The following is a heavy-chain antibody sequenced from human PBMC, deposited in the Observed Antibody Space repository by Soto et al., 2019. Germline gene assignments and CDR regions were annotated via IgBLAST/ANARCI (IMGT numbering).Heavy chain of an antibody. CDR3: ARLPSRHLVDY. CDR1: GSSISSSGYY. D-gene: IGHD3-3*02. J-gene: IGHJ4*02. CDR2: MYYGVST. V-gene: IGHV4-39*01. Sequence: QLQVQESGPGLVKPSETLSLTCTVSGSSISSSGYYWGWIRQPPGKGLEWIGSMYYGVSTYCNPSLKSRVTVSVDASKNQFSLILSSVTAADTAVYYCARLPSRHLVDYWGQGTLVTVSS.